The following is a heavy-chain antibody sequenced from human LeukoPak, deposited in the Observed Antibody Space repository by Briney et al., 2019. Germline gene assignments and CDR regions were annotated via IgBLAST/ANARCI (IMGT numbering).Heavy chain of an antibody. J-gene: IGHJ4*02. Sequence: ASETLSLTCSVPGGSISSYYWSWIRQPPGKGLEWIGYIYYSGSTNYNPSLRSRVTISVDTSKNQFSLKLSSVTAADTAVYYCARRLGNYFDYWGQGTLVTVSS. CDR1: GGSISSYY. CDR3: ARRLGNYFDY. V-gene: IGHV4-59*08. D-gene: IGHD3-16*01. CDR2: IYYSGST.